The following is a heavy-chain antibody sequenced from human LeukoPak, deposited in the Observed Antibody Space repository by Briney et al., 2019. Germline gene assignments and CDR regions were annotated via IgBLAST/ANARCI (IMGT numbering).Heavy chain of an antibody. CDR1: GGSISSGGYS. J-gene: IGHJ4*02. CDR2: IYHSGST. V-gene: IGHV4-30-2*01. Sequence: SETLSLTCAVSGGSISSGGYSWSWIRQPPGKGLEWIGYIYHSGSTYYNPSVKSRVTISVDRSKNQFSLKLSSVTAADTAVYYCARLSGTYGSGSYEHYFDYWGQGTLVTVSS. D-gene: IGHD3-10*01. CDR3: ARLSGTYGSGSYEHYFDY.